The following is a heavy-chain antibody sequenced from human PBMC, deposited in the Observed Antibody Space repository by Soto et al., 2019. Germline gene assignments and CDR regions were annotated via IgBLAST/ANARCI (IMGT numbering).Heavy chain of an antibody. CDR2: IYHSGST. J-gene: IGHJ4*02. V-gene: IGHV4-30-2*01. CDR3: ASSTVGVRYDY. CDR1: GCYISSGGYS. Sequence: TLSLTCAVSGCYISSGGYSWSWIRQPPGKGLEWIGYIYHSGSTYYNPSLKSRVTISVDRSKNQFSLKLSSVTAADTAVYYCASSTVGVRYDYWGQGTLVTVSS. D-gene: IGHD4-17*01.